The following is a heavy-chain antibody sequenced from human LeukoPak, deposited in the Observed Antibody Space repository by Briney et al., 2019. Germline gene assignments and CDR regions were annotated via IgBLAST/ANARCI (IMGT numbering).Heavy chain of an antibody. CDR3: AKDYVYAFDN. Sequence: GGSLRLSRAASGFSFSSYSINWVRQAPGKGLEWVSYISGDGNAKHYTDSVKGRFTISRDNAKNALYLQMNSLRAEDTAVYFCAKDYVYAFDNWGEGTLVTVSS. V-gene: IGHV3-48*01. CDR1: GFSFSSYS. CDR2: ISGDGNAK. D-gene: IGHD2/OR15-2a*01. J-gene: IGHJ4*02.